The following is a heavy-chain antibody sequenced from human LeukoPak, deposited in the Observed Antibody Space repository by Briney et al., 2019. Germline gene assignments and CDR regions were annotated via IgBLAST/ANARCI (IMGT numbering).Heavy chain of an antibody. CDR1: GGSISSSSYY. V-gene: IGHV4-39*07. J-gene: IGHJ3*02. CDR3: ARALSWTFDI. Sequence: PSETLSLTCTVSGGSISSSSYYWGWIRQPPGKGLEWIGSIYYSGSTYYNPSLKSRVTISVDTSKNQFSLKLSSVTAADTAVYYCARALSWTFDIWGQGTMFTVSS. CDR2: IYYSGST.